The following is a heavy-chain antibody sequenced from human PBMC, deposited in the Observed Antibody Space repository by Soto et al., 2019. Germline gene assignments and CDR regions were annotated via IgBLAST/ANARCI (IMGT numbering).Heavy chain of an antibody. CDR2: INSEGSST. CDR3: VRDSAEAPRLLIDY. D-gene: IGHD6-25*01. CDR1: GFTFSNYW. J-gene: IGHJ4*02. Sequence: GGSLRLSCAASGFTFSNYWMHWVRQVPGKGPEWLSRINSEGSSTNNADSVKGRFATSRDNAKNTLYLQMNSLRAEDTAVYYCVRDSAEAPRLLIDYWGQGTLVTVSS. V-gene: IGHV3-74*01.